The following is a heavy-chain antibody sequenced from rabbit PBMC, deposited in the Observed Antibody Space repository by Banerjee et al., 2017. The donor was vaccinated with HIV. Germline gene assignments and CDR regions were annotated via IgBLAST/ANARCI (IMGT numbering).Heavy chain of an antibody. Sequence: QSLEESGGGLVQPEGSLTLTCTASGFTLSSYYMFWVRQAPGKGLEWIAWIYAGSSGRAYYATWAKGRFTISKTSSTTVTLQMTSLTAADTATYFCARDGYAGYGPLYYFNLWGPGTLVTVS. D-gene: IGHD7-1*01. CDR2: IYAGSSGRA. V-gene: IGHV1S40*01. CDR3: ARDGYAGYGPLYYFNL. CDR1: GFTLSSYY. J-gene: IGHJ4*01.